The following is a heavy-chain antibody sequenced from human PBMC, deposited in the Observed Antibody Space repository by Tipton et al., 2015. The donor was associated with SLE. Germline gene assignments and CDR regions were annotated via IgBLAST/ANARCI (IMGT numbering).Heavy chain of an antibody. J-gene: IGHJ4*02. CDR1: GGSISSGSYY. CDR2: IYTSGST. D-gene: IGHD6-13*01. Sequence: TLSLTCTVSGGSISSGSYYWGWIRQPAGKGLEWIGHIYTSGSTNYNPSLKSRVTISVDTSKNQFSLKLSSVTAADTAVYYCARDSAAAGIPLDYWGQGTLVTVSS. CDR3: ARDSAAAGIPLDY. V-gene: IGHV4-61*09.